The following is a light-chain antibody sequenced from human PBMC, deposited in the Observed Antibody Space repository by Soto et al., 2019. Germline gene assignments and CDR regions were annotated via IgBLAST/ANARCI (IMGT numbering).Light chain of an antibody. V-gene: IGKV3-11*01. CDR2: DAS. CDR1: QSVSTY. CDR3: QQRSSWPS. J-gene: IGKJ5*01. Sequence: DIVLTQSPATLSLSPGEGATLSCRASQSVSTYLAWYQQKPGQAPRLLIYDASNRATGIPARFSGSGSGTDFTLTISSLEPEDFAVYHCQQRSSWPSFGQGTRLEIK.